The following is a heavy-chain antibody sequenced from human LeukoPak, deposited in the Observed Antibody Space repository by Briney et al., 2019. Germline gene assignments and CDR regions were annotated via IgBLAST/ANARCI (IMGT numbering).Heavy chain of an antibody. J-gene: IGHJ4*02. V-gene: IGHV3-53*01. CDR3: ARRAGAYSHPYDY. CDR1: GFSFSSNS. Sequence: PGGSLRLSCTVSGFSFSSNSMSWVRQAPGKGVEWVSFIYSGTTHYSDSVKGRFTISRDNSKNTLYLQMNSLRVEDTAVYYCARRAGAYSHPYDYGGQGTLVTVS. D-gene: IGHD4/OR15-4a*01. CDR2: IYSGTT.